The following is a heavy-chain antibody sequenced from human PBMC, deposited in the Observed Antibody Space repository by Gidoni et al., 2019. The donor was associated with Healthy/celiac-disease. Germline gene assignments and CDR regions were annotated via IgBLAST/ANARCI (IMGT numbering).Heavy chain of an antibody. J-gene: IGHJ4*02. CDR1: GYTFTSYG. V-gene: IGHV1-18*04. CDR2: ISAYNGNT. D-gene: IGHD3-9*01. CDR3: ARDLAYDILTGYPFDY. Sequence: QVQLVQSGAEVKKPGASVKVSCKSSGYTFTSYGISWVRQAPGQGLEWMGWISAYNGNTNYAQKLQGRVTMTTDTSTSTAYMELRSLRSDDTAVYYCARDLAYDILTGYPFDYWGQGTLVTVSS.